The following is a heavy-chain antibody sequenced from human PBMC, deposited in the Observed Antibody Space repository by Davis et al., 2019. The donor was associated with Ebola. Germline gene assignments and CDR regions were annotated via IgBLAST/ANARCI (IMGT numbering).Heavy chain of an antibody. Sequence: PGGSLRLSCAASGFTFSSYSMNWVRQAPGKGLEWVSYISSSSSTIYYADSVKGRFTISRDNAKNSLYLQMNSLRAEDTAVYYCARGPPNYYDSSGYYFDYWGQGTLVTVSS. CDR3: ARGPPNYYDSSGYYFDY. V-gene: IGHV3-48*04. J-gene: IGHJ4*02. D-gene: IGHD3-22*01. CDR2: ISSSSSTI. CDR1: GFTFSSYS.